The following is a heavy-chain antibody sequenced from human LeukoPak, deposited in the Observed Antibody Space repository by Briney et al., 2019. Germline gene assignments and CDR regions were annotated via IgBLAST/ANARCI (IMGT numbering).Heavy chain of an antibody. Sequence: ASVKVSCKASGYTFTGYYMHWVRQAPGQGLEWMGWINPNSGGTNYAQKFQGWVTMTRDTSISTAYMELSRLRSDDTAVYYCARGPRTIRSSTSRYIAYWGQGTLVTVSS. CDR2: INPNSGGT. CDR3: ARGPRTIRSSTSRYIAY. J-gene: IGHJ4*02. CDR1: GYTFTGYY. D-gene: IGHD2-2*01. V-gene: IGHV1-2*04.